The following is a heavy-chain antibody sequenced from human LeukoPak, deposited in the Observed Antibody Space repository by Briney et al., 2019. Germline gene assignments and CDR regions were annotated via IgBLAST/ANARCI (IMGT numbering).Heavy chain of an antibody. CDR2: IRYDGSNK. V-gene: IGHV3-30*02. Sequence: GGSLRLSCAASGFTFSSYGMHWVRQAPGKGLEWVAFIRYDGSNKYYADSVKGRFTISRDNSKNTLYLQMNSLRAEDTAVYYCARARGRMNWYFDLWGRGTLVTVSS. CDR1: GFTFSSYG. J-gene: IGHJ2*01. CDR3: ARARGRMNWYFDL.